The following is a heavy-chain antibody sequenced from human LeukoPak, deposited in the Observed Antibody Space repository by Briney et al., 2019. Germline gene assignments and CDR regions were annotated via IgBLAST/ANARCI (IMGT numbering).Heavy chain of an antibody. D-gene: IGHD6-13*01. V-gene: IGHV1-2*02. CDR2: INPNSADT. J-gene: IGHJ4*02. CDR3: ARDRGIAAAGTEDY. CDR1: GYTFTGYY. Sequence: ASVKVSCKASGYTFTGYYLHWVRQAPGQGLEWMGCINPNSADTHYAQKFQGRVTMTRDTSITTAYMELNSLRSDDTAVYYCARDRGIAAAGTEDYWGQGTLVTVSS.